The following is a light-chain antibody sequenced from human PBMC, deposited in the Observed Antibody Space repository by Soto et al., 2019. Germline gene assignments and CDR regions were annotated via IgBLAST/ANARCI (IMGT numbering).Light chain of an antibody. CDR2: KAS. V-gene: IGKV1-5*03. J-gene: IGKJ2*01. CDR1: QTISSW. Sequence: DIQMTQSPSPLSGSVGDRVTITCRASQTISSWLAWYQQKPGKAPKLLIYKASSLESGVPSRFSGSGSGTEFTLTISSLQPDDFATYYCQQYTSGYTFGQGTKVDIK. CDR3: QQYTSGYT.